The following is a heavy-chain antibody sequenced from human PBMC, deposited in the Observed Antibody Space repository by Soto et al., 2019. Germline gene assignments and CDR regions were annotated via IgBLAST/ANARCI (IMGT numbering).Heavy chain of an antibody. Sequence: EVQLLESGGGLGQPGGSLRLSCAASGFTFSSYAMTWVRQAPGRGLEWVSDISGSGSPTYYADSVNGRFTISRDNSKNTLYLQMSSLRADDTAVYYCARDMSGGTYNYYYGMDVWGQGTTVTVSS. V-gene: IGHV3-23*01. D-gene: IGHD1-26*01. J-gene: IGHJ6*02. CDR3: ARDMSGGTYNYYYGMDV. CDR2: ISGSGSPT. CDR1: GFTFSSYA.